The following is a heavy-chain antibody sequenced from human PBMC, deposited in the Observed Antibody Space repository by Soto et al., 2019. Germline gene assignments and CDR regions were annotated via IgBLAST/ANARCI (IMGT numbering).Heavy chain of an antibody. D-gene: IGHD3-10*01. CDR2: TIPVFNTA. Sequence: QVQLEQSGAEVKQPGSSVKVSCKASGGTLSDHGVAWLRQAPGQGLEWMGGTIPVFNTAKYAKKFQGRVTVTADKFTNIAYMELGSLICADRAFYFCARGVYGSGNYYTGPSDFDIWGHGTMVIVSS. CDR1: GGTLSDHG. CDR3: ARGVYGSGNYYTGPSDFDI. J-gene: IGHJ3*02. V-gene: IGHV1-69*06.